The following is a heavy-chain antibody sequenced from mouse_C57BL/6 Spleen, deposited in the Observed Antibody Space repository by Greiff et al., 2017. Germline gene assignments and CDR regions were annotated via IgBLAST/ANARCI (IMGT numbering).Heavy chain of an antibody. CDR1: GYTFTSYW. CDR3: ARSRPIYYDYDAAY. CDR2: IYPSDSET. V-gene: IGHV1-61*01. Sequence: VQLQQPGAELVRPGSSVKLSCKASGYTFTSYWMDWVKQRPGQGLEWIGNIYPSDSETHYNQKFKDKATLTVDKSSSPAYMQLSSLTSEDSAVYYCARSRPIYYDYDAAYWGQGTLVTVSA. J-gene: IGHJ3*01. D-gene: IGHD2-4*01.